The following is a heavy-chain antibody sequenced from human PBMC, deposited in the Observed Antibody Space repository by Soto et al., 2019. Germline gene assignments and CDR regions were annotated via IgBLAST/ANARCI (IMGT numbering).Heavy chain of an antibody. J-gene: IGHJ6*02. CDR1: GFSVTTNY. Sequence: GGSLRLSCLASGFSVTTNYIIWVRQPPGKGLEWVSTTFTGGSTHYADSVKGRFSISRDNSKNTXXXXXXXXXXXDTAVYYCAKKPPSSIQGWAFGMDVWGQGTTVTVSS. D-gene: IGHD2-21*01. CDR2: TFTGGST. CDR3: AKKPPSSIQGWAFGMDV. V-gene: IGHV3-66*02.